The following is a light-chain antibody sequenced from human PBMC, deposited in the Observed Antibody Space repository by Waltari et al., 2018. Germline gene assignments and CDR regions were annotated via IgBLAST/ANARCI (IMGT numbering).Light chain of an antibody. CDR2: DAS. V-gene: IGKV3D-20*01. Sequence: EIVLTQSPATLSLSPGDSATLPCGASQTGGTNYLALYQQKPGLAPRLLISDASTRATGIPDRFSGSGSGTDFTLTISRLQPEDFAVYFCQQYGSSPLTFGGGTKVEMK. J-gene: IGKJ4*01. CDR3: QQYGSSPLT. CDR1: QTGGTNY.